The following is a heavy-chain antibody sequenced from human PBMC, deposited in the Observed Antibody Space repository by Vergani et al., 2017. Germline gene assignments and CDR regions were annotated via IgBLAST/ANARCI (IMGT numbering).Heavy chain of an antibody. Sequence: QVQLQQWGAGLLKPSETLSLTCAVYGGSFSGYYWSWTRQPPGKGLEWIGEINHSGSTNYNPSLKSRVTISVDTSKNQFSLKLSSVTAADTAVYYCAVESPGGGGYWGQGTLVTVSS. J-gene: IGHJ4*02. D-gene: IGHD3-16*01. V-gene: IGHV4-34*01. CDR1: GGSFSGYY. CDR3: AVESPGGGGY. CDR2: INHSGST.